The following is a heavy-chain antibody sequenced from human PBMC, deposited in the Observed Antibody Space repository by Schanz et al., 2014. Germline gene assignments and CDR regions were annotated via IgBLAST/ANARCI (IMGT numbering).Heavy chain of an antibody. J-gene: IGHJ5*02. V-gene: IGHV4-39*01. CDR3: ARLGSPHCATSDCHHDWFGP. Sequence: QLQLQESGPGLVKPSETLSLTCTVSGGSISSSSYYWGWIRQPPGKGLEWIGSIYASGGTYYNPSLKVRFPISGDPSKNLSPRRLSSVTAADTAVYFCARLGSPHCATSDCHHDWFGPWGQGTLVTVSS. CDR2: IYASGGT. CDR1: GGSISSSSYY. D-gene: IGHD1-26*01.